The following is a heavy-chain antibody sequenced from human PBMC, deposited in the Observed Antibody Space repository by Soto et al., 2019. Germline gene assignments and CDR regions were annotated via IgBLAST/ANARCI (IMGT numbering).Heavy chain of an antibody. D-gene: IGHD3-9*01. CDR2: FDPEDGET. V-gene: IGHV1-24*01. J-gene: IGHJ4*02. CDR1: GYTLTEVS. CDR3: ATLGYYDILTGYWVTPGKYYFDY. Sequence: GASVKLFCKVSGYTLTEVSMHWVRQAPGKGLEWMGVFDPEDGETICAQKFQGRVTMTEDTSTDTAYMELSSLRSEDTAVYYCATLGYYDILTGYWVTPGKYYFDYWGQGTLVTVSS.